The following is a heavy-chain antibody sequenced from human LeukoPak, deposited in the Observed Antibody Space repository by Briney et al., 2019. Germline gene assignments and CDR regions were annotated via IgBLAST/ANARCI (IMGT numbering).Heavy chain of an antibody. CDR2: ISGSGGST. J-gene: IGHJ4*02. Sequence: GGSLRLSCAASGFTFSSYGMSWVRQAPGKGLEWASAISGSGGSTYYADSVKGRFTISRDNSKNTLYLQMNSLRAEDTAVYYCAKGMGSSWNFDYWGQGTLVTVSS. D-gene: IGHD6-13*01. CDR1: GFTFSSYG. CDR3: AKGMGSSWNFDY. V-gene: IGHV3-23*01.